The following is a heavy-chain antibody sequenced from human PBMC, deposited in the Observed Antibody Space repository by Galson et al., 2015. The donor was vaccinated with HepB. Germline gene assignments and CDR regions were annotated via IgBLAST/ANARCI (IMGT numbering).Heavy chain of an antibody. J-gene: IGHJ4*02. V-gene: IGHV3-30-3*01. Sequence: SLRLSCAASGFTFSSYAMHWVRQAPGKGLEWVAVISYDGSNKYYADSVKGRFTISRDNSKNTLYLQMNSLRAEDTAVYYCASPDTAMVTGYFDYWGQGTLVTVSS. CDR1: GFTFSSYA. CDR2: ISYDGSNK. D-gene: IGHD5-18*01. CDR3: ASPDTAMVTGYFDY.